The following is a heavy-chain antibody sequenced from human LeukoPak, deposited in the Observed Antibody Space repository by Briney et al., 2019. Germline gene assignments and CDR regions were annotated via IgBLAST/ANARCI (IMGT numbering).Heavy chain of an antibody. Sequence: PGGSLRLSCAASGFTFNTYVMNWVRQAPGKGLEWVSAISGSGGSTYYADSVKGRFTISRDNSKNTLYLQMNSLRAEDTAVYYCAKSSPHFDYWGQGTLVTVSS. CDR2: ISGSGGST. D-gene: IGHD6-6*01. V-gene: IGHV3-23*01. J-gene: IGHJ4*02. CDR1: GFTFNTYV. CDR3: AKSSPHFDY.